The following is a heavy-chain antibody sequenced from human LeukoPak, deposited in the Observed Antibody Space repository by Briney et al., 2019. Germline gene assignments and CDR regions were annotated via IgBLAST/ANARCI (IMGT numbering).Heavy chain of an antibody. CDR2: ISASGTLT. D-gene: IGHD4-23*01. CDR1: GFTFSSYE. Sequence: PGGSLRLSCAASGFTFSSYEMNWVRQAPGKGLEWISYISASGTLTHYADSVEGRFTISRDNARSSLYLQMNSLRDEDTAVYYCARGLDGNSIWYFDLWGRGTLVSVSS. J-gene: IGHJ2*01. CDR3: ARGLDGNSIWYFDL. V-gene: IGHV3-48*03.